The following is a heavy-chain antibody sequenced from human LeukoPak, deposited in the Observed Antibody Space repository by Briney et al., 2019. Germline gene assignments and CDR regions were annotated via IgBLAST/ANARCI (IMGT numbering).Heavy chain of an antibody. Sequence: PGGSLRLSCAASGFTFSSYGMHWVRQAPGKGLEWVAFIRYDGSNKYYADSVKGRFTISRDNSKNTLYLQMNSLRAEDTAVYYCARVFCGGDCSDAFDIWGQGTMVTVSS. CDR3: ARVFCGGDCSDAFDI. CDR1: GFTFSSYG. V-gene: IGHV3-30*02. D-gene: IGHD2-21*02. CDR2: IRYDGSNK. J-gene: IGHJ3*02.